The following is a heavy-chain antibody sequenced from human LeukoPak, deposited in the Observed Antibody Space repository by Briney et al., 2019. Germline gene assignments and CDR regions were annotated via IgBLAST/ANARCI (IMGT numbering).Heavy chain of an antibody. CDR3: ARVSVRDYSNPGYY. CDR2: ISGSDGTT. J-gene: IGHJ4*02. V-gene: IGHV3-23*01. CDR1: GFTFSSYA. Sequence: GGSLRLSRAASGFTFSSYAMSWVRQAPGKGLEWVSSISGSDGTTYYADSVKGRFTISRDNSKNTLYLQMNSLRAEDTAVYYCARVSVRDYSNPGYYWGQGTLVTVSS. D-gene: IGHD3-10*01.